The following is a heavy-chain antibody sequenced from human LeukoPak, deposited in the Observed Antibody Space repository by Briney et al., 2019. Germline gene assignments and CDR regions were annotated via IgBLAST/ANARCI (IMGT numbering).Heavy chain of an antibody. V-gene: IGHV3-30*18. CDR2: ISYDGSNK. CDR3: AKMFFSRSDAFDI. CDR1: GFTFSSYG. J-gene: IGHJ3*02. Sequence: PGGSLRLSCAASGFTFSSYGMHWVRQAPGKGLEWVAVISYDGSNKYYADSVKGRFTISRDNSKNTLYLQMNSLRAEDTAVYYCAKMFFSRSDAFDIWGQGTMVTVSS. D-gene: IGHD3-10*02.